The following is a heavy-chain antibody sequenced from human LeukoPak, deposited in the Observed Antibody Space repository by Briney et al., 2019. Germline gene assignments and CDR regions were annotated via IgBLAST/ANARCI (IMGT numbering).Heavy chain of an antibody. V-gene: IGHV3-53*01. Sequence: PGGSLRLSCAASGFTVSSSYMSWVRQAPGKGLEWVSLIYSGGSTYYAASVKGRFTISRDNSKNTLYLQMNSLRPEDTAVYYCAKGYNSAYEYWGQGTLVTVSS. D-gene: IGHD5-18*01. CDR2: IYSGGST. J-gene: IGHJ4*02. CDR3: AKGYNSAYEY. CDR1: GFTVSSSY.